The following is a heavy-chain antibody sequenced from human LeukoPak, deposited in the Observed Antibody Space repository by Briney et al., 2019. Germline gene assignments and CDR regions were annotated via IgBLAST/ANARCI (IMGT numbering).Heavy chain of an antibody. V-gene: IGHV4-30-2*01. CDR1: GDSISSGAYS. Sequence: SQTLSLTCVVSGDSISSGAYSWSWIRQPPGKGLEWIGYIFHTGSTFYNPSLKSRVTISVDNSKNQFSLRLSSVTAADTAVYYCARELWFANAPGSWLDPWGQGALVTVSS. CDR2: IFHTGST. J-gene: IGHJ5*02. CDR3: ARELWFANAPGSWLDP. D-gene: IGHD2-21*01.